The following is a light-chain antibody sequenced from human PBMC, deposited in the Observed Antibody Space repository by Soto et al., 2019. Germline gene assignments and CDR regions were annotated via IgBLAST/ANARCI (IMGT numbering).Light chain of an antibody. Sequence: DTQMTQSPSSLSAFEGDRVTITCQASQDISNYLNWYQQKPGKAPKVLVSDATNLETGVPSRFSGSGSGTDFTFTITSLQPEDIATYYCQQYDSVPPHFGQGTKVEIK. CDR1: QDISNY. CDR3: QQYDSVPPH. CDR2: DAT. V-gene: IGKV1-33*01. J-gene: IGKJ2*01.